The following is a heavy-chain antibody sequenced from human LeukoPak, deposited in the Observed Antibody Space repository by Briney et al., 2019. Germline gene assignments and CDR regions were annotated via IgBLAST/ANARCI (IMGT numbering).Heavy chain of an antibody. Sequence: SETLSLTCAVYGGSFSGYYWSWIRQPPGKGLEWIGEINHSGSTNYNPSLKSRVTISVDTSKNQFSLKLSSVTAADTAVYYCARGGGYSSSWYWGRWFHPWGQGTLVTVSS. CDR3: ARGGGYSSSWYWGRWFHP. D-gene: IGHD6-13*01. J-gene: IGHJ5*02. CDR2: INHSGST. V-gene: IGHV4-34*01. CDR1: GGSFSGYY.